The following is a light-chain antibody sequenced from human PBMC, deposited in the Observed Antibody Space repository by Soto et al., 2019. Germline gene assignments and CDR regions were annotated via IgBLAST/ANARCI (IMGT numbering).Light chain of an antibody. Sequence: NFMLTQPHSVSESPGQTVTISCTRSSGSIASNYVQWYQQRPGSSPTIVIYEDNQRPSGVPDRFSGSIVSSSSSASLTISGLKSEDEADYYCQSYDSDTVIFGGGTKLTVL. J-gene: IGLJ2*01. V-gene: IGLV6-57*01. CDR1: SGSIASNY. CDR3: QSYDSDTVI. CDR2: EDN.